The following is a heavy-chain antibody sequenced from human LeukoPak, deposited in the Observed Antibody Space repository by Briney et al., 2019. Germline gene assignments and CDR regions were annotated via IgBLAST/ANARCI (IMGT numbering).Heavy chain of an antibody. J-gene: IGHJ6*03. CDR3: ATGSYYDFWSGYPYYYYYMDV. D-gene: IGHD3-3*01. CDR1: GGSISSGGYY. Sequence: NLSLTCTVSGGSISSGGYYWSWIRQPPGKGLEWIGYIYHSGSTYYNPSLKSRVTISVDTSKNQFSLKLSSVTAADTAVYYCATGSYYDFWSGYPYYYYYMDVWGKGTTVTVSS. CDR2: IYHSGST. V-gene: IGHV4-30-2*03.